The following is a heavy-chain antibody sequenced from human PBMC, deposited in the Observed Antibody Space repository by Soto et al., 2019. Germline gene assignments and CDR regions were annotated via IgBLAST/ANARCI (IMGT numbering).Heavy chain of an antibody. Sequence: GGSLRLSCAASGFTCSSYGMHWVRQAPGKGLEWVAVISYDGSNKYYADSVKGRFTISRDNSKNTLYLQMNSLRAEDTAVYYCAKDDSEWDLGYSGQGTLVTVSS. J-gene: IGHJ4*02. V-gene: IGHV3-30*18. CDR1: GFTCSSYG. CDR2: ISYDGSNK. D-gene: IGHD1-26*01. CDR3: AKDDSEWDLGY.